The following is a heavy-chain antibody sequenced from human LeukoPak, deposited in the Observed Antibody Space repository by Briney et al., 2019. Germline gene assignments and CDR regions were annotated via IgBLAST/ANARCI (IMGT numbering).Heavy chain of an antibody. CDR1: GFTFSSYA. CDR2: ISGSGGST. J-gene: IGHJ4*02. Sequence: GGSLRLSCAASGFTFSSYAMSWVRQAPGKGLEWVSAISGSGGSTYYADSVKGRFTISRDNSKNTLYQQMNSLRAEDTAVYYCAKDYCSGGSCYSDYWGQGTLVTVSS. D-gene: IGHD2-15*01. V-gene: IGHV3-23*01. CDR3: AKDYCSGGSCYSDY.